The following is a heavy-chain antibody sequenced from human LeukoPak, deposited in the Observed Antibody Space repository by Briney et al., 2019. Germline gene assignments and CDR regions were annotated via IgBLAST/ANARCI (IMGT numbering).Heavy chain of an antibody. CDR3: ARSIPYGTTWYGRSDY. D-gene: IGHD6-13*01. Sequence: GALRLSCAASGFTFSSYWMNWARQAPGKGLEGVASINHNGNVNYYVDSVKGRFTISRDNALNSLYLQMNSLRAEDTAIYYCARSIPYGTTWYGRSDYWGQGTLVTVSS. J-gene: IGHJ4*02. CDR1: GFTFSSYW. CDR2: INHNGNVN. V-gene: IGHV3-7*03.